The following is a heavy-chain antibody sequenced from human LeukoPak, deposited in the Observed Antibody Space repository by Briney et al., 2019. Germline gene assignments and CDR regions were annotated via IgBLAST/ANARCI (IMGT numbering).Heavy chain of an antibody. CDR3: AREAYCSGGSCYSGAFDI. D-gene: IGHD2-15*01. CDR1: GFPFSSFL. Sequence: PGGPRSPSCPPSGFPFSSFLMHWVRQPPGKGLEYVSAISSNGGSTYYANSVKGRFTISRDNSKNTLYLQMGSLRAEDMAVYYCAREAYCSGGSCYSGAFDIWGQGTMVTVSS. V-gene: IGHV3-64*01. CDR2: ISSNGGST. J-gene: IGHJ3*02.